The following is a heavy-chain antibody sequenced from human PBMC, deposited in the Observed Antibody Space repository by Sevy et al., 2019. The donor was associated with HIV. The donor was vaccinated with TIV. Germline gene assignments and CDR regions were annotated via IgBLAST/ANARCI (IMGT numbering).Heavy chain of an antibody. D-gene: IGHD6-13*01. J-gene: IGHJ1*01. V-gene: IGHV7-4-1*02. Sequence: ASVKVSCKASGYSFTSYVMNWVRQAPGQGLEWMGWIETNTGNPTYAQAFTGRFVFSLDTSVSTAYLQISSLKAEDTAVYYCARAPPATSFLVPRGFQHWGQGTLVTVSS. CDR3: ARAPPATSFLVPRGFQH. CDR1: GYSFTSYV. CDR2: IETNTGNP.